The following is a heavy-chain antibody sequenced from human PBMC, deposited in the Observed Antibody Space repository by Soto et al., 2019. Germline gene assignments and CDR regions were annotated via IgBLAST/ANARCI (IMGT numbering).Heavy chain of an antibody. D-gene: IGHD6-13*01. J-gene: IGHJ5*02. Sequence: QVQLVQSGAEVKKPGSSVKVSCKASGGTFSSYTISWVRQAPEQGLEWMGRIIPILGIANYAQKFQGRVTITADKSTSTAYMELSSLRSEDTAVYYCACWYSSSSNWFDPWGQGTLVTVSS. CDR3: ACWYSSSSNWFDP. CDR2: IIPILGIA. CDR1: GGTFSSYT. V-gene: IGHV1-69*02.